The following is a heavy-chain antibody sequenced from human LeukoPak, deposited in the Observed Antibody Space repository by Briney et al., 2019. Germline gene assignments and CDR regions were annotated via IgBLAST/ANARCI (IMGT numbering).Heavy chain of an antibody. CDR3: RAGAY. CDR2: TKQDGSEK. Sequence: GGSLRLSCAASGFTFSSNWMSWVRESPGKGLEGVANTKQDGSEKYYVDSVKGRFTISRDNAKNSLYLQMNRLRAEDTALYYCRAGAYWGQGTLVTVSS. CDR1: GFTFSSNW. J-gene: IGHJ4*02. V-gene: IGHV3-7*03.